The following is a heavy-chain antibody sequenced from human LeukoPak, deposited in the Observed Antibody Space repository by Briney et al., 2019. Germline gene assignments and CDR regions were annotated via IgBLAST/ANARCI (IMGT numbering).Heavy chain of an antibody. J-gene: IGHJ4*02. V-gene: IGHV3-7*01. D-gene: IGHD5-24*01. CDR2: IKQDGSEK. Sequence: GGSLRLSCAASVFTLSSYWMIWVRPAPGKGLEWVANIKQDGSEKYYVDSVKGRFTISRDNAKNSLYLQMNSLRAEDTAVYYCARDQMAGADYWGQGTLVTVSS. CDR3: ARDQMAGADY. CDR1: VFTLSSYW.